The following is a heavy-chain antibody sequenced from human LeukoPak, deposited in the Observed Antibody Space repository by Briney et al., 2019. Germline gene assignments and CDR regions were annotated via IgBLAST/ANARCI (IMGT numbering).Heavy chain of an antibody. J-gene: IGHJ4*02. CDR1: GFTFSSYS. V-gene: IGHV3-48*01. CDR3: ARENGRRRYAFDI. CDR2: ISSSSSTT. D-gene: IGHD3-16*01. Sequence: GGSLRLSCAASGFTFSSYSMNWVRQAPGKGLEWVSYISSSSSTTYYADSVKGRFTISRDNAKNSLYLQMNSLRAEDTAVYYCARENGRRRYAFDIWGQGTLVTVSS.